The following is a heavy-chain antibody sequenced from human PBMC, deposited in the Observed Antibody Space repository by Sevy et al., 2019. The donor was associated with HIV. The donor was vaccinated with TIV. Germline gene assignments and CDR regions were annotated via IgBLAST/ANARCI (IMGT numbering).Heavy chain of an antibody. D-gene: IGHD3-22*01. CDR2: IYYSGST. Sequence: SENLSLTCTVSGGSISSGGYYWSWIRQHPGKGLEWIGYIYYSGSTYYNPSLKSRVTISVDTSKNQFSLKLSSVTAAYTAVYYCAREGLGSDSSGYLIWGQGTTVTVSS. J-gene: IGHJ6*02. CDR3: AREGLGSDSSGYLI. V-gene: IGHV4-31*03. CDR1: GGSISSGGYY.